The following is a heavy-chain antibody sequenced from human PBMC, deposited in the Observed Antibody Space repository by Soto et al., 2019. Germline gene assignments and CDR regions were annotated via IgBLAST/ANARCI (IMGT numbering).Heavy chain of an antibody. J-gene: IGHJ4*02. CDR3: ARGLAVAGYYFDY. D-gene: IGHD6-19*01. Sequence: SETLCLSCAAYSECFSGYYWCLIRQKTGKGLEWIGEINHSGSTNYNPSLKSRVTISVDTSKNQFSLKLSSVTAADTAVYYCARGLAVAGYYFDYWGQGTLVTVSS. CDR1: SECFSGYY. V-gene: IGHV4-34*01. CDR2: INHSGST.